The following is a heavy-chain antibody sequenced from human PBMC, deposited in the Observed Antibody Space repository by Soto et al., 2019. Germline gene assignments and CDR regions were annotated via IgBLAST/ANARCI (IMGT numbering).Heavy chain of an antibody. J-gene: IGHJ6*03. CDR3: ARDFRYYYMDV. CDR2: INAGNGNT. V-gene: IGHV1-3*01. CDR1: VYTFTSYA. Sequence: ASVKVSCKASVYTFTSYAMHWVRQAPGQRLEWMGWINAGNGNTKYSQKFQGRVTITRDTSASTAYMELSSLRSEDTAVYYCARDFRYYYMDVWGKGTTVTVSS.